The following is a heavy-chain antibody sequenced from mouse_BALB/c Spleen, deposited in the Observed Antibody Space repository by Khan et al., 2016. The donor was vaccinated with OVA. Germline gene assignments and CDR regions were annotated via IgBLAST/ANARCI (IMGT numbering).Heavy chain of an antibody. D-gene: IGHD2-10*01. CDR2: IRNKANGYTT. CDR1: GLTFTDYY. Sequence: EVELGESGGGLVQPGDSLRLSCATSGLTFTDYYMSRVRQPPGTALGWLGFIRNKANGYTTEYIASVKVRFTTSRDNSQSICYLQLNTLRAEDSATYYCARDNPTPMDYWGQGTSVTVAS. V-gene: IGHV7-3*02. J-gene: IGHJ4*01. CDR3: ARDNPTPMDY.